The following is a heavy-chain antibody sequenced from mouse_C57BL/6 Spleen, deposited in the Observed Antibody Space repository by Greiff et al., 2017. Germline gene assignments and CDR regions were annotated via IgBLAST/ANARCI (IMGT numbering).Heavy chain of an antibody. D-gene: IGHD1-1*01. CDR2: INPSSGYT. CDR1: GYTFTSYW. CDR3: ARRYYGSSYEVYYFDY. J-gene: IGHJ2*01. Sequence: QVQLQQSGAELAKPGASVKLSCKASGYTFTSYWMHWVKQRPGQGLEWIGYINPSSGYTKYKQKFKDKATLTADKSSSTAYMQLSSLTYEDSAVYYCARRYYGSSYEVYYFDYWGQGTTLTVSS. V-gene: IGHV1-7*01.